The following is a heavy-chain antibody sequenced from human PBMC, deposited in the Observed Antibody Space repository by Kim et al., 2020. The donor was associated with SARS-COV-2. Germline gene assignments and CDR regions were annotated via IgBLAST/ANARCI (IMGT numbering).Heavy chain of an antibody. D-gene: IGHD1-26*01. CDR2: ISNSGDTS. Sequence: GGSLRLSCAASGFSISTYGMSCVRPAPGKVLEAVSGISNSGDTSYATESVKGRTSTTRDNHRNRPFLQMNSMTAETTAFYYCGEAQTGSSLNVMDVGGPG. CDR3: GEAQTGSSLNVMDV. CDR1: GFSISTYG. J-gene: IGHJ6*01. V-gene: IGHV3-23*01.